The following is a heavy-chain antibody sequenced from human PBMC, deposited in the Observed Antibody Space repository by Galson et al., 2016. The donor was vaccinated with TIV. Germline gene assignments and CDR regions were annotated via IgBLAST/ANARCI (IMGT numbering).Heavy chain of an antibody. CDR2: IYPGASDT. J-gene: IGHJ4*02. CDR1: GYRFSDYW. Sequence: QSGAEVKKPGESLKISCRGSGYRFSDYWIGWVRQTPEEGLEWMGVIYPGASDTKYSPSFQGQATISADKSINTSYVQWDRLKASDTAIYFCAPLSSGWPYDFDNWGQGIQVIVSS. V-gene: IGHV5-51*01. D-gene: IGHD6-19*01. CDR3: APLSSGWPYDFDN.